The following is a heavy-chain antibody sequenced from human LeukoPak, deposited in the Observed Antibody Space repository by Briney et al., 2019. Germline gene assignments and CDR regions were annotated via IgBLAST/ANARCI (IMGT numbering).Heavy chain of an antibody. D-gene: IGHD6-19*01. CDR2: IIPILGIA. V-gene: IGHV1-69*02. CDR1: GGTFSSYT. Sequence: SVKVSCKASGGTFSSYTISWVRQAPGQGLEWMGRIIPILGIANYAKTFEGRVTIPANKSTSKVYMELSSLRSEDTAVYYCASAQYSSGWGWFDPWGQGTLVTVSS. CDR3: ASAQYSSGWGWFDP. J-gene: IGHJ5*02.